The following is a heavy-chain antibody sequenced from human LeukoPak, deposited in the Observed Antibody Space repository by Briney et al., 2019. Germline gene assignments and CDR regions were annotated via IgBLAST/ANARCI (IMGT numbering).Heavy chain of an antibody. CDR2: ISTSGSS. CDR3: ARGLPSYGDYVDYYFYMDV. D-gene: IGHD4-17*01. J-gene: IGHJ6*03. CDR1: GDSISGFY. V-gene: IGHV4-4*07. Sequence: SETLSLTCIVSGDSISGFYGSWIRQPAGKGLQWIGRISTSGSSNYNPSLKSRVTMSVDRSTNEFSLTVSSVTAADTALYYCARGLPSYGDYVDYYFYMDVWGKGTTVTVSS.